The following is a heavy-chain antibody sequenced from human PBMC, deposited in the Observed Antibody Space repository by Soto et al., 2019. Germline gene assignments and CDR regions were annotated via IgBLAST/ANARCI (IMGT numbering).Heavy chain of an antibody. CDR3: ARMRGLEVGGWFDP. J-gene: IGHJ5*02. V-gene: IGHV4-59*08. D-gene: IGHD3-10*01. Sequence: QVQLQESGPGLVKPSETLSLTCTVSGGSISSYYWSWIRQPPGKGLEWIGYIYYSGSTNYNPSLKSRVHISVDTSKNQFSLKLSSVTAADTAVYYCARMRGLEVGGWFDPWGQGTLVTVSS. CDR2: IYYSGST. CDR1: GGSISSYY.